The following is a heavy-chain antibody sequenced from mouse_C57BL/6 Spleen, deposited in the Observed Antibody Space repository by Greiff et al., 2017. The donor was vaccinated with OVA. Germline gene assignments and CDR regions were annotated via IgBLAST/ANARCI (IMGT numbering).Heavy chain of an antibody. D-gene: IGHD1-1*01. V-gene: IGHV1-80*01. CDR3: ARIFYYGSSYGEYYCDY. J-gene: IGHJ2*01. Sequence: QVQLKQSGAELVKPGASVKISCKASGYAFSSYWMNWVKQRPGKGLEWIGQIYPGDGDTNYNGKFKGKATLTADKSSSTAYMQLSSLTSEDSAVYFCARIFYYGSSYGEYYCDYWGQGTTLTVSS. CDR2: IYPGDGDT. CDR1: GYAFSSYW.